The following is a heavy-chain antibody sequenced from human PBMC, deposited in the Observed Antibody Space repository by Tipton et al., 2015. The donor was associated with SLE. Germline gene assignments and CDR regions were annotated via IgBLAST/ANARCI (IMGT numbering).Heavy chain of an antibody. V-gene: IGHV4-59*01. J-gene: IGHJ4*02. CDR3: ASGRIGYGDSTVDY. CDR1: GGSIRSYY. CDR2: IYCSGST. Sequence: TLSLTCTVSGGSIRSYYWSWIRQPPGKGLEWIGHIYCSGSTNYNPSLESRVTISVDTSKNQFSLRLYSVTAADTAVYYCASGRIGYGDSTVDYWGQGTLVTVSS. D-gene: IGHD4-17*01.